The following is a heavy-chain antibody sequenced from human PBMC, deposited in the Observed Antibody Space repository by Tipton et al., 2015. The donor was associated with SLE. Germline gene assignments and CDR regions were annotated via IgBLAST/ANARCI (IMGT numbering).Heavy chain of an antibody. CDR2: VSYDGVSQ. CDR3: TRGYYDVLTGLRYYAFDL. J-gene: IGHJ3*01. CDR1: GFNFRDYA. D-gene: IGHD3-9*01. V-gene: IGHV3-30*14. Sequence: SLRLSCEASGFNFRDYALDWVRQTPDKGLEWVSYVSYDGVSQYYADSVRGRFTISRDTSKNMIYLQMNRLRPEDTAVYYCTRGYYDVLTGLRYYAFDLWGQGTKVTVSS.